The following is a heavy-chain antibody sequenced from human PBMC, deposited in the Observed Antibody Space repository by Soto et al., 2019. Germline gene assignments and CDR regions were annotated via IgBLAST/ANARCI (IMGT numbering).Heavy chain of an antibody. V-gene: IGHV4-30-4*01. D-gene: IGHD2-21*02. CDR1: GGSISSGDYY. CDR3: AREITLTAVPAIVDY. Sequence: SLTCTVSGGSISSGDYYWSLIRQPPGKGLEWIGYIYYSGSTYYNPSLKSRVTISVDKSKNQFSLQLASVTAADTAVYYCAREITLTAVPAIVDYWGQGTLVTVSS. J-gene: IGHJ4*02. CDR2: IYYSGST.